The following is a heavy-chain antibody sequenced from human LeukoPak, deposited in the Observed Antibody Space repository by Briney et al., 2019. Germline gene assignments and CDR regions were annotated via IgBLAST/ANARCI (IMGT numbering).Heavy chain of an antibody. CDR3: AVVPAAIGHYYFYGMDV. J-gene: IGHJ6*02. CDR2: MNPNSGNT. Sequence: GASVKVSCKASGYTFTSYDINWVRQATGQGLEWMGWMNPNSGNTGYAHKFQGRVTMTRNTSISTAYMELSSLRSEDTAVYYCAVVPAAIGHYYFYGMDVWGQGTTVTVSS. V-gene: IGHV1-8*01. D-gene: IGHD2-2*01. CDR1: GYTFTSYD.